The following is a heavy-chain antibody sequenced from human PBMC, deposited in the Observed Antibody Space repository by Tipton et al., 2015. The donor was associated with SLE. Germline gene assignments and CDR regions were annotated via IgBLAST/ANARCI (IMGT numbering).Heavy chain of an antibody. J-gene: IGHJ4*02. Sequence: TLSLTCTVSDDSFTRHYWSWIRRPPGKALEWIAYINYSGSTNYNSSLKSRVTMSVDTSKNQFSLKLSSVTAADTAVYYCARRRGSSWYEDYFDYWGQGTLVTVSS. D-gene: IGHD6-13*01. CDR1: DDSFTRHY. CDR3: ARRRGSSWYEDYFDY. CDR2: INYSGST. V-gene: IGHV4-59*11.